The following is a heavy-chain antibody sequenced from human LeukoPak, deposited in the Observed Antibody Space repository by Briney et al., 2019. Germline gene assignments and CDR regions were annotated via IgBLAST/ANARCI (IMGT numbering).Heavy chain of an antibody. CDR3: AKGTSVTNLAY. CDR1: GFTVSSNY. Sequence: GSLRLSCAASGFTVSSNYMSWVRQAPGKGLEWVSVIYSGGSTYYADSVKGRFTVARDNSQNTLYLQMNSLRAEDTAMYYCAKGTSVTNLAYWGQGTLVSVSS. D-gene: IGHD4-17*01. V-gene: IGHV3-53*01. CDR2: IYSGGST. J-gene: IGHJ4*02.